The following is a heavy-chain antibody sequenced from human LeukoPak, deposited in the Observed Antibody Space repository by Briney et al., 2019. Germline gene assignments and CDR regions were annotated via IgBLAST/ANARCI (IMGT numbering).Heavy chain of an antibody. J-gene: IGHJ4*02. Sequence: ASVKVSCKASGYTFTSYSINWVRQAPGQGLEWMGWISAYNGNTKYAQKLQGRVTMTTDTSTSTAYMELRSLRSDDTAVYYCARGLGGSGSYFLTFAYWGQGTLVTVSS. V-gene: IGHV1-18*01. CDR2: ISAYNGNT. CDR1: GYTFTSYS. CDR3: ARGLGGSGSYFLTFAY. D-gene: IGHD1-26*01.